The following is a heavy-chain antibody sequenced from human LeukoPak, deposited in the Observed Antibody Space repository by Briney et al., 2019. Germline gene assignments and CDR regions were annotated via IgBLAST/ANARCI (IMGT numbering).Heavy chain of an antibody. CDR2: INWSGDST. D-gene: IGHD4-23*01. J-gene: IGHJ6*03. V-gene: IGHV3-20*04. Sequence: GGSLRLSCEASGFTFDDYGMSWVRQAPGKGLEWVSGINWSGDSTGYADSVKGRFIISRDNAKNSLYLQMNSLRAEDTALYYCARDYGGNSGLYHYYYYLDVWGKGTTVTVSS. CDR1: GFTFDDYG. CDR3: ARDYGGNSGLYHYYYYLDV.